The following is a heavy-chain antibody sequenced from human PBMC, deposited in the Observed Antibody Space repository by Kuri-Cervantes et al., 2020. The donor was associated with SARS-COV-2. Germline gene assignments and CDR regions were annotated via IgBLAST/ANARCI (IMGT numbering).Heavy chain of an antibody. CDR1: GYTFTGYY. D-gene: IGHD2-2*02. Sequence: ASVKVSCKASGYTFTGYYMHWVRQAPGQGLEWMGWINPNSGGTNYAQKFQGRVTMTRDTSISTAYMELSRLRSDDTAVYYCARGGKYQLLYRCEYYLDYWGQGTLVTVSS. CDR2: INPNSGGT. CDR3: ARGGKYQLLYRCEYYLDY. J-gene: IGHJ4*02. V-gene: IGHV1-2*02.